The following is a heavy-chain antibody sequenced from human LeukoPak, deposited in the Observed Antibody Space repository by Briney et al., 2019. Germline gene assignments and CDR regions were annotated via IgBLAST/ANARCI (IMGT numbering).Heavy chain of an antibody. Sequence: PGGSLRLSCAASGFNVSSNYMSWVRQAPGKGLEWVSVIFTSGSTFYADSVKGRFTISRDISKNTLSLQMNSLRAEDTAMYYCARDPVFISAPPGDYWGLGTLVTVSS. V-gene: IGHV3-53*01. CDR3: ARDPVFISAPPGDY. D-gene: IGHD3-22*01. J-gene: IGHJ4*02. CDR2: IFTSGST. CDR1: GFNVSSNY.